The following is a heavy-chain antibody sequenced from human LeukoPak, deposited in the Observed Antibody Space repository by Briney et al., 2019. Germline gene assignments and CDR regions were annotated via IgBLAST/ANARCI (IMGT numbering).Heavy chain of an antibody. CDR1: GYTFTSYG. V-gene: IGHV1-18*01. D-gene: IGHD2-15*01. CDR3: ARGGSCSGGSCYDYYGMDV. CDR2: ISAYNGNT. Sequence: ASVNVSCKASGYTFTSYGISWVRQAPGQGLEWMGWISAYNGNTNYAQKLQGRVTMTTDTSTSTAYMELRSLRSDDTAVYYCARGGSCSGGSCYDYYGMDVWGQGTTVTVSS. J-gene: IGHJ6*02.